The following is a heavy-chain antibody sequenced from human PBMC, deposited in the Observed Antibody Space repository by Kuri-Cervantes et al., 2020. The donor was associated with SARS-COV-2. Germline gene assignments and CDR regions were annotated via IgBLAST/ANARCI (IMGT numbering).Heavy chain of an antibody. V-gene: IGHV4-39*01. CDR2: IYYSGTT. J-gene: IGHJ6*02. D-gene: IGHD3/OR15-3a*01. CDR3: ASPRDWYYYGMDD. CDR1: GGSISSSSYY. Sequence: SETLSLTCTVSGGSISSSSYYWAWMRQPPGKGLEWSGSIYYSGTTYYNPSLKSRVTISVDTSKNQFSLRLSSVTAADTAVYYCASPRDWYYYGMDDWGQGTMVTVSS.